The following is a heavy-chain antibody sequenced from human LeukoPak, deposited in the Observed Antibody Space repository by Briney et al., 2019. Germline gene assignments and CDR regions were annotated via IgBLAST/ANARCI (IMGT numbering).Heavy chain of an antibody. CDR1: GFTFSNYG. D-gene: IGHD2/OR15-2a*01. Sequence: PGRSLRLSCAASGFTFSNYGMHWVRQAPGEGLEWVAVIWYDGSNKYYADSVKGRFTISRDNSKNTLYLQMNSLRAEDTAVYYCARDLEYRHMDYWGQGTLVTVSS. CDR2: IWYDGSNK. V-gene: IGHV3-33*01. J-gene: IGHJ4*02. CDR3: ARDLEYRHMDY.